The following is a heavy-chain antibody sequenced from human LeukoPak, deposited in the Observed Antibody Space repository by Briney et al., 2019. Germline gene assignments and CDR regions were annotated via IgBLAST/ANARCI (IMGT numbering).Heavy chain of an antibody. CDR3: ARVPYYYGSGHAFDI. V-gene: IGHV1-46*01. D-gene: IGHD3-10*01. CDR1: GYTFTSYY. Sequence: ASVKVSCKASGYTFTSYYMHWVRQAPGQGLEWMGIINPSGGSTSYAQKFQGRVTMTRDTSTSTVYMELSSLRSEDTAVYYCARVPYYYGSGHAFDIWGQGTMVTVSS. J-gene: IGHJ3*02. CDR2: INPSGGST.